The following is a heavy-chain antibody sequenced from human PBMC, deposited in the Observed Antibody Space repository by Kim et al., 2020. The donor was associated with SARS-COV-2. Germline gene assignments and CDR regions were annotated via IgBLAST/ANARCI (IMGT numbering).Heavy chain of an antibody. Sequence: DSVKGRFTISRDNAKNSLYLQMNSLRAEDTALYYCAKVTWNDVKLSSFDYWGQGTLVTVSS. J-gene: IGHJ4*02. V-gene: IGHV3-9*01. D-gene: IGHD1-1*01. CDR3: AKVTWNDVKLSSFDY.